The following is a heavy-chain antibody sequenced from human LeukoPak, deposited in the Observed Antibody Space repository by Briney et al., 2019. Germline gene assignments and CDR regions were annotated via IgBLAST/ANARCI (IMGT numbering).Heavy chain of an antibody. CDR3: ARHSSPHAGSSSWYDF. CDR1: GGSISSSTYH. Sequence: SETLSLTCTVSGGSISSSTYHWGWIRQPPGKGLEWIGSIYYSGNTYYNPSLKSRVTISVDTSKNQFSVKLSSVTAAETAVYYCARHSSPHAGSSSWYDFWGQGTLVTVSS. D-gene: IGHD2-15*01. CDR2: IYYSGNT. V-gene: IGHV4-39*01. J-gene: IGHJ5*01.